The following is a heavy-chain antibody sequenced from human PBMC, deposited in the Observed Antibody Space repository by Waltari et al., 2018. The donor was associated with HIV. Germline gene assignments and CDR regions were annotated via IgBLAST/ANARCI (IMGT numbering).Heavy chain of an antibody. D-gene: IGHD6-13*01. CDR2: TNVGDGNT. CDR1: GYTFSSYP. J-gene: IGHJ4*02. CDR3: ARDRAAQLWFDY. Sequence: QVQLLQSGAEVKKPGASVKVSCRASGYTFSSYPIHWTLEAAGQSLEWMGWTNVGDGNTTDSHKLQRRVTITSATSAGTVYMELRSLTSEDTAVYYCARDRAAQLWFDYWGQGTMVTVSS. V-gene: IGHV1-3*01.